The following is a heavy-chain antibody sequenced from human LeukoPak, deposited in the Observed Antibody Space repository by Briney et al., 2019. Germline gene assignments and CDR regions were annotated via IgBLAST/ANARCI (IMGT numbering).Heavy chain of an antibody. CDR2: IIPIFDTV. CDR3: ASPTTHYYYYGMDV. CDR1: GGTFSTFA. D-gene: IGHD1-14*01. Sequence: GASVKVSCKASGGTFSTFAISWVRQAPGQGLEWMGGIIPIFDTVNYAQKFQGRVTITADESASTAYMELSSLRSEDTAVYYCASPTTHYYYYGMDVWGQGTTVTVSS. V-gene: IGHV1-69*13. J-gene: IGHJ6*02.